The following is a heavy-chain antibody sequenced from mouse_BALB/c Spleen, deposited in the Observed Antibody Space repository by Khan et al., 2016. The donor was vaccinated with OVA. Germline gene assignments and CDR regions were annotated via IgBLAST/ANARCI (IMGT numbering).Heavy chain of an antibody. CDR2: INPRNGYT. Sequence: QVQLQQSGAELARPGASVRMSCEASGFTFTSYTIHWLKLRPGQGLEWIGYINPRNGYTNYNQKFKDKATLTADKSSTTAYMQLSSLTSDDSAVFYSVRDGADHRNDGWCGYWGQGTLVTVSA. V-gene: IGHV1-4*01. CDR1: GFTFTSYT. J-gene: IGHJ3*01. CDR3: VRDGADHRNDGWCGY. D-gene: IGHD2-14*01.